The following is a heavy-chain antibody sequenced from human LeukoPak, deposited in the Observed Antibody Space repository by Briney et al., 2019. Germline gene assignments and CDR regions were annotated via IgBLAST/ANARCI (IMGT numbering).Heavy chain of an antibody. Sequence: SETLALTCTVSGGYISNYYWSWIRQPPGKGLEWIGYMSYSGNTNYNPSLKSRVTISLDTSKNQFSLKLTSVTAADTALYYCARGDGYNWEYFFDYWGQGTLVTVSS. CDR2: MSYSGNT. D-gene: IGHD5-24*01. V-gene: IGHV4-59*01. CDR1: GGYISNYY. J-gene: IGHJ4*02. CDR3: ARGDGYNWEYFFDY.